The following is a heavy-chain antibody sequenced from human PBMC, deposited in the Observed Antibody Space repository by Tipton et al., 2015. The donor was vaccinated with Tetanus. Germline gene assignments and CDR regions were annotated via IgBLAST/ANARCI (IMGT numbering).Heavy chain of an antibody. D-gene: IGHD6-13*01. CDR2: IYYSGST. V-gene: IGHV4-59*01. Sequence: TLSLTCTVSGGSISSYYWSWIRQPPGKGLEWIGYIYYSGSTNYNPSLKSRVTISVDTSKNQFSLKLSSVTAADTAVYYCASWGIAAAGSGDYFDYWGQGTPVTVSS. CDR3: ASWGIAAAGSGDYFDY. J-gene: IGHJ4*02. CDR1: GGSISSYY.